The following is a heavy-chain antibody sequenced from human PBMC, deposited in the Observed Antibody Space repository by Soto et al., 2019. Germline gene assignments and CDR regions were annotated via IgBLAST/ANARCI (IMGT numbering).Heavy chain of an antibody. Sequence: VSVKVSCKSSGFTFTSYYMHWVRQAPGQGLEWMGWINPNSGGTNYAQKFQGWVTMTRDTSISTAYMELSRLRSDDTAVYYCARARVGELPGANDAFDIWGQGTMVTVS. D-gene: IGHD1-26*01. CDR1: GFTFTSYY. J-gene: IGHJ3*02. CDR2: INPNSGGT. V-gene: IGHV1-2*04. CDR3: ARARVGELPGANDAFDI.